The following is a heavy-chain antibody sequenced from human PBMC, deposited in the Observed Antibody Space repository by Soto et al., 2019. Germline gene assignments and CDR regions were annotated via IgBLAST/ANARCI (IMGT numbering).Heavy chain of an antibody. CDR1: GYTFTSYG. Sequence: ASVKVSCKASGYTFTSYGISWVRQAPGQGLEWMGWISAYNGNTNYAQKLQGRVTMTTDTSTSTVYMELTRLRSDDTAVYYCARQLAYCGGDCYTEPVDYWGQGTLVTVSS. V-gene: IGHV1-18*01. CDR3: ARQLAYCGGDCYTEPVDY. D-gene: IGHD2-21*02. J-gene: IGHJ4*02. CDR2: ISAYNGNT.